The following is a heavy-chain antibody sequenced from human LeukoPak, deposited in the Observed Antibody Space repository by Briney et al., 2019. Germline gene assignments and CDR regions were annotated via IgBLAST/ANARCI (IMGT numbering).Heavy chain of an antibody. CDR2: INPSGGST. J-gene: IGHJ4*02. V-gene: IGHV1-46*01. CDR3: ARGGGGVAGQLSPDY. Sequence: SVKVSYKASEYTFTSYYMHWVRQAPGQGLEWMGIINPSGGSTSYAQKFQGRVTMTRDTSTYTVYMELSSLRSEDTAVYYCARGGGGVAGQLSPDYWGQGTLVTVSP. D-gene: IGHD6-19*01. CDR1: EYTFTSYY.